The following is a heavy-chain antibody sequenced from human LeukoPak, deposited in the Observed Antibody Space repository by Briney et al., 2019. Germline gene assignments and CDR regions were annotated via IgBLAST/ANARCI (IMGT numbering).Heavy chain of an antibody. D-gene: IGHD7-27*01. V-gene: IGHV3-30*04. CDR3: ARDKRTGDSYFDS. Sequence: GGSLRLSCAASGFTFSRYGMHWVRQAPGKGLEWVTAISYDGSNKYYADSVKGRFTISRDNSKNTLYVQMNSLRAEDTAVYYCARDKRTGDSYFDSWGQGTLVTVSS. CDR2: ISYDGSNK. J-gene: IGHJ4*02. CDR1: GFTFSRYG.